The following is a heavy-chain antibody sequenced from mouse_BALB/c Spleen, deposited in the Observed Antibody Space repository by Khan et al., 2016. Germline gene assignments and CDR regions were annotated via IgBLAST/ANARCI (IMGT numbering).Heavy chain of an antibody. D-gene: IGHD1-3*01. CDR3: ARSGDNCDFDC. Sequence: QIQLVQSGPELKKPGETVKISCKASGYTFTNYGMNWVKQAPGKGLKWMGWINTYTGEPTYTDDFKGRFAFSLETSASTAYLQLINLKNEDTATYFCARSGDNCDFDCWGQGTTLTVSS. CDR2: INTYTGEP. V-gene: IGHV9-3-1*01. J-gene: IGHJ2*01. CDR1: GYTFTNYG.